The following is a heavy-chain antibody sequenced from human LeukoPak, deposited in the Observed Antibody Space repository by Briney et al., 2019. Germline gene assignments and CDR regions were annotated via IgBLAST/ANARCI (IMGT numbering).Heavy chain of an antibody. CDR3: ARGDYYGSGSLLGNSAYYYYGMDV. V-gene: IGHV3-48*01. D-gene: IGHD3-10*01. Sequence: GGSLRLSCAASGFTFSSYSMNWVRQAPGKGLEWVSYISSSSTIYYADSVKGRFTISRDNAKNSLYLQMNSLRAEDTAVYYCARGDYYGSGSLLGNSAYYYYGMDVWGQGTTVTVSS. CDR1: GFTFSSYS. CDR2: ISSSSTI. J-gene: IGHJ6*02.